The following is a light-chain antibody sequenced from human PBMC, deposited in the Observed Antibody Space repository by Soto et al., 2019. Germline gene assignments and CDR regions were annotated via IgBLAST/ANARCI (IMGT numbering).Light chain of an antibody. J-gene: IGLJ2*01. CDR1: SSNIGNNT. Sequence: QSVLTQPPSASGTPGQRVTISCSGSSSNIGNNTVNWYQHLPGAAPRLLIYSNNRRPSGVPDRFSGSKSATSASLAISGLQSEDEADYSCAAWDDSLSGPVFGGGTQLTVL. CDR2: SNN. CDR3: AAWDDSLSGPV. V-gene: IGLV1-44*01.